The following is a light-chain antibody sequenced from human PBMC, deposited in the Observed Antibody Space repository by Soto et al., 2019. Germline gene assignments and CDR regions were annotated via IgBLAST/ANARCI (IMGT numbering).Light chain of an antibody. CDR1: QGISSY. CDR3: QQLNSYPHT. Sequence: IQLTQSPSSLSASVGDRVTITCRASQGISSYLAWYQQKPGKAPKLLIYAASTLQSRVPSRFSGSGSGTGFSLTISSLQTEDFATYYCQQLNSYPHTFGGGTKVEIK. CDR2: AAS. V-gene: IGKV1-9*01. J-gene: IGKJ4*01.